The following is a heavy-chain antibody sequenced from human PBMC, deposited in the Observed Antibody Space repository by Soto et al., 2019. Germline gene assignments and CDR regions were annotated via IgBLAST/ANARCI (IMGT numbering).Heavy chain of an antibody. J-gene: IGHJ3*02. D-gene: IGHD3-16*02. CDR1: GGSFSGYY. CDR3: ARSVYDYIWGSYRYGSAFDI. CDR2: INHSGST. Sequence: PSETLSLTCAVYGGSFSGYYGSWIRQPPGKGLEWIGEINHSGSTNYNPSLKSRVTISVDTSKNQFSLKLSSVTAADTAVYYCARSVYDYIWGSYRYGSAFDIWGQGTMVTVSS. V-gene: IGHV4-34*01.